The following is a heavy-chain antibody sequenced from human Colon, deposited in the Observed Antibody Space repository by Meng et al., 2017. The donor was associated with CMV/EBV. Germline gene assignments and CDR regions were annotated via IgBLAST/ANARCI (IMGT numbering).Heavy chain of an antibody. CDR1: GGTVSRDA. J-gene: IGHJ6*02. Sequence: SVKVSWKASGGTVSRDAINWVRQAPGQGLEWRGGIIPTVGTVNYAQKFQGRVTITADRSTRTAYMALSSLRSWDTAVYYCATDLELFYDVPGYFPSFRLSFWGQGTTVTVSS. D-gene: IGHD3-9*01. CDR3: ATDLELFYDVPGYFPSFRLSF. V-gene: IGHV1-69*06. CDR2: IIPTVGTV.